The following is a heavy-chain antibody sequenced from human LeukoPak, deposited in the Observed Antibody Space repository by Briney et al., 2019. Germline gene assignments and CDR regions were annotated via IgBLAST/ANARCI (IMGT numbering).Heavy chain of an antibody. V-gene: IGHV1-69*04. D-gene: IGHD6-19*01. J-gene: IGHJ4*02. CDR2: IIPILGIA. Sequence: SVKVSCKASGGTFSSYAISWVRQAPGQGLEWMGRIIPILGIANYAQKFQGRVTITADKSTSTAYMELSSLRSEDTAVYYCARSLRGWYKDYWGQGTLVTVSS. CDR3: ARSLRGWYKDY. CDR1: GGTFSSYA.